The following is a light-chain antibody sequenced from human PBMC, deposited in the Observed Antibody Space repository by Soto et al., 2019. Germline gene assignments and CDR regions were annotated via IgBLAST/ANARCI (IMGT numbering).Light chain of an antibody. Sequence: DIQMTQSPSSLSASVGDRVTITCRASQSITIYLNWYQQKPGKAPKLLIYAASNLHSGVPSRFSGSGSGTDFTLTISNLQPDDFATYYCQQTSSTPRTFGHGTKVDI. CDR2: AAS. CDR3: QQTSSTPRT. CDR1: QSITIY. J-gene: IGKJ3*01. V-gene: IGKV1-39*01.